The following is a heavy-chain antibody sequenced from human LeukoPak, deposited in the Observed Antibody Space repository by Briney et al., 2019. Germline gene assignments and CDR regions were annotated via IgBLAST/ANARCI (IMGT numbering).Heavy chain of an antibody. D-gene: IGHD6-19*01. CDR2: IYYSERT. V-gene: IGHV4-59*08. CDR1: RGSISSYY. J-gene: IGHJ4*02. Sequence: SETLSLTCTVSRGSISSYYWSWLRQPPGKGLEWFGYIYYSERTNYNPSLKGRVTITADTSKNQISLRLTSVTAADTAVYYCAGTDSSGWPFDYWGQGTLVAVSS. CDR3: AGTDSSGWPFDY.